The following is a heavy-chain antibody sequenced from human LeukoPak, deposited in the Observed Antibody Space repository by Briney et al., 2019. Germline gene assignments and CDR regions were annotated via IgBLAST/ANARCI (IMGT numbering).Heavy chain of an antibody. J-gene: IGHJ3*02. CDR2: ISGSGGST. D-gene: IGHD6-19*01. V-gene: IGHV3-23*01. CDR1: GCTFDDYG. Sequence: GGSLRLSCAASGCTFDDYGMSWVRQSPGKGLEWVSAISGSGGSTYYADSVKGRFTISRDNSKNTLYLQMNSLRAEDTAVYYCAKGRFIAVAACAFDIWGQGTMVTVSS. CDR3: AKGRFIAVAACAFDI.